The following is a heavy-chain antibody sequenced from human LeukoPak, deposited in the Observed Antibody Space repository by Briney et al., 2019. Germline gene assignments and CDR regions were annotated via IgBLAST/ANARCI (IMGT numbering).Heavy chain of an antibody. V-gene: IGHV1-2*02. CDR1: GYTFTSYA. J-gene: IGHJ4*02. D-gene: IGHD6-13*01. Sequence: ASVKVSCKASGYTFTSYAMNWVRQAPGQGPEWMGWINPNSGGTNFAQKFQGRVTMTRDTSISTAYMELSRLRSDDPAVYYCARDTSSWCDYWGQGTLVTVSS. CDR3: ARDTSSWCDY. CDR2: INPNSGGT.